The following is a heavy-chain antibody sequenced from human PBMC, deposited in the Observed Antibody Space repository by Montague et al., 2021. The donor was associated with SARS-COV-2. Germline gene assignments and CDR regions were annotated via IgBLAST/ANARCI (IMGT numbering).Heavy chain of an antibody. V-gene: IGHV2-70*11. CDR1: GFSLSTSGVC. CDR3: ARTTMITFGGVIVPFDY. D-gene: IGHD3-16*02. CDR2: IDWXXXK. Sequence: PALVKPTQTLTLTCTFSGFSLSTSGVCVSWIRQPPGKALEWLARIDWXXXKYYSTSLKTRLTISKDTSKNQVVLTVTNMDPVDTATYYCARTTMITFGGVIVPFDYWGQGTLVTVSS. J-gene: IGHJ4*02.